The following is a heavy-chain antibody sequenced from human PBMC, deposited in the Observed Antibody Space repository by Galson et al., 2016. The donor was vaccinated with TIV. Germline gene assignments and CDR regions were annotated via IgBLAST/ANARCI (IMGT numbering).Heavy chain of an antibody. D-gene: IGHD3-16*01. Sequence: SLRLPCAASGISVNNDWMHWVRQSPEKGLVWVARIDTDGTTPYYADSVKGRFSISRDNAKNTVYLQMNNLIADDTAVYYCVRDRLGWHWGQGTLVTVSS. V-gene: IGHV3-74*01. J-gene: IGHJ1*01. CDR2: IDTDGTTP. CDR1: GISVNNDW. CDR3: VRDRLGWH.